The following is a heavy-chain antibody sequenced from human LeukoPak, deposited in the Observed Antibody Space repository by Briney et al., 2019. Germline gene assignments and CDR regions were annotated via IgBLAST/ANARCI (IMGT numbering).Heavy chain of an antibody. D-gene: IGHD3-9*01. CDR1: GFTFSSYA. CDR3: AKSASRSGGLTYYDILTGYLGGYFDY. CDR2: ISGSGGST. J-gene: IGHJ4*02. V-gene: IGHV3-23*01. Sequence: GGSLRLSCAASGFTFSSYAMSWVRQAPGKGLEWVSAISGSGGSTYYADSVKGRFTISRDNSKNTLYLQMNSLRAEDTAVYYCAKSASRSGGLTYYDILTGYLGGYFDYWGQGTLVTVSS.